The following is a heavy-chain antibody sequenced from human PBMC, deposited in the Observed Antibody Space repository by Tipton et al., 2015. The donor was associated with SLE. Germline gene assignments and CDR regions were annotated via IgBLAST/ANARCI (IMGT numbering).Heavy chain of an antibody. CDR1: GGSISSSTSW. D-gene: IGHD2-8*01. CDR2: FYYSGST. CDR3: VRLVSGRCTNNACFLHWYFDL. J-gene: IGHJ2*01. V-gene: IGHV4-39*07. Sequence: TLSLTCSVSGGSISSSTSWWGWIRQPPGKGLEWIGNFYYSGSTYYNPSIKSRVTISIDKSKNQFSLKLTSVTAADTADYYCVRLVSGRCTNNACFLHWYFDLWGRGAPLTVSS.